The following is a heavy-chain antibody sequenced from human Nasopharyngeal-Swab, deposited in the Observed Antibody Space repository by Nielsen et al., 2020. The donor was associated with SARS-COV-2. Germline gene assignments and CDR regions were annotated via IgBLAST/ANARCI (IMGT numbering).Heavy chain of an antibody. CDR2: IYYSGST. J-gene: IGHJ4*02. Sequence: RQAPGKGLEWIGSIYYSGSTYYNPSLKSRVTISVDTSKNQFSLKLSSVTAADTAVYYCARPGYDSSGYTSYFDYWGQGTRVTVSS. V-gene: IGHV4-39*01. D-gene: IGHD3-22*01. CDR3: ARPGYDSSGYTSYFDY.